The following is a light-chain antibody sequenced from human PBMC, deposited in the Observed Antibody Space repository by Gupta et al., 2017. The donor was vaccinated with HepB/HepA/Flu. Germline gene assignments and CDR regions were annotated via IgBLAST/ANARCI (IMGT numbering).Light chain of an antibody. J-gene: IGKJ4*02. Sequence: DIHLPQSPSPLTASVGDRVTITCRADEDITSDLAWYQQKPGKVPTLLIYGTSILPPGVSARFRGSGSGTDFTLTISNLQSEDFATYYCQKYNRCPRAFGEGTKVEIK. CDR2: GTS. V-gene: IGKV1-27*01. CDR1: EDITSD. CDR3: QKYNRCPRA.